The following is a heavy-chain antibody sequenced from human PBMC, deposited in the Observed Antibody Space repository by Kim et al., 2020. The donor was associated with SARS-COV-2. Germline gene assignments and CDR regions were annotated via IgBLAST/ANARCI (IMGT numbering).Heavy chain of an antibody. CDR2: ISSSSSYT. CDR1: GFTFSDYY. Sequence: GGSLRLSCAASGFTFSDYYMSWIRQAPGKGLEWVSYISSSSSYTNYADSVKGRFTISRDNAKNSLYMQMNSLRAEDTAVYYCAILAMIVVVICFDYWGQGTLVTVSS. J-gene: IGHJ4*02. CDR3: AILAMIVVVICFDY. V-gene: IGHV3-11*06. D-gene: IGHD3-22*01.